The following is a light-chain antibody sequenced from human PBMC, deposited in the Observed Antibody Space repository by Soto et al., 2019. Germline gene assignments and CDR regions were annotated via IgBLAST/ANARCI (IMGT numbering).Light chain of an antibody. CDR2: DNN. CDR3: ATWDNSLRAAV. Sequence: QSVLTQPPSVSAAPGQKVTISCSGRSSNIEKNFVSWYQHLPGTAPKLLIYDNNNPPSGMPDRISGSKSGTSATLDITGLQTADEADYYCATWDNSLRAAVFGPGTKVTVL. V-gene: IGLV1-51*01. CDR1: SSNIEKNF. J-gene: IGLJ1*01.